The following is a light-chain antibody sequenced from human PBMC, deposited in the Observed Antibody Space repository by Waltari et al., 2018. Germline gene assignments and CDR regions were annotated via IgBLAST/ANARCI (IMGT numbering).Light chain of an antibody. CDR3: QQYYEWPLT. Sequence: EIVMTQSPATLSVAPGERATLSCRASHSVSSTLAWYQQKPGQPPRLLIYGASTRATATPARFSGSGSGTEFTLAISSLQSEDFAVYYCQQYYEWPLTFGGGTKVEIK. CDR1: HSVSST. J-gene: IGKJ4*01. V-gene: IGKV3D-15*01. CDR2: GAS.